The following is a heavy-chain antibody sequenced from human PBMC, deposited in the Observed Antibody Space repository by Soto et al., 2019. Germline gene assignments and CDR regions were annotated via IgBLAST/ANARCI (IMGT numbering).Heavy chain of an antibody. CDR2: ISSSSSYT. V-gene: IGHV3-11*06. CDR1: GFTFSDYY. D-gene: IGHD6-6*01. Sequence: GGSLRLSCAASGFTFSDYYMSWIRQAPGKGLGWVSYISSSSSYTNYAEPVKGLFTISRDNAKNSLYLQMNSLRAGDTAVYYCARDHSYAPIDPWGQGTLVTVSS. J-gene: IGHJ5*02. CDR3: ARDHSYAPIDP.